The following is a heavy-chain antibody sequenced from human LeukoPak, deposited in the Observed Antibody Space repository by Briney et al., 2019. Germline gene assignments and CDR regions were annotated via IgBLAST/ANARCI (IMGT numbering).Heavy chain of an antibody. CDR2: ISSSSSTI. Sequence: GGSLRLSCAASGFTFSGYTMNWVRQAPGKGLEWVSYISSSSSTIYYADSVKGRFTISRDNAKNSLYLQMNSLRAEDTAVYYCAGGYSNYLDSWGQGTLVTVSS. CDR3: AGGYSNYLDS. J-gene: IGHJ4*02. CDR1: GFTFSGYT. V-gene: IGHV3-48*01. D-gene: IGHD5-18*01.